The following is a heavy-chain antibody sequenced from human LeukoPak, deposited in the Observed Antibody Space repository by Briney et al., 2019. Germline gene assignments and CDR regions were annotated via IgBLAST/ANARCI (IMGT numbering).Heavy chain of an antibody. CDR3: ARHPRYCSSTSCPKGENAFDI. Sequence: GESLKISCKGSGYSFTSYWIGWVRQMPAKGLEWMGIIYPGDSDTRYSPSFQGQVTISADKSISTAYLQWSSLKASDTAMYYCARHPRYCSSTSCPKGENAFDIWGQGTMVTVSS. J-gene: IGHJ3*02. D-gene: IGHD2-2*01. CDR1: GYSFTSYW. V-gene: IGHV5-51*01. CDR2: IYPGDSDT.